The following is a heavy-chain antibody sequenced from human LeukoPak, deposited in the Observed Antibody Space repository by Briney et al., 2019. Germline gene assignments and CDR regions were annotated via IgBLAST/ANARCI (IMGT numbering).Heavy chain of an antibody. J-gene: IGHJ4*02. D-gene: IGHD3-10*01. CDR3: AIGGGSDY. CDR2: INGDGDST. V-gene: IGHV3-23*01. Sequence: PSGRSLRLSCAASEFVFGAFPMSWIRQAAGKGLEWVSSINGDGDSTHYAGSVKGRFTISRDNSKNTLYLQMNSLRVEDMAIYYYAIGGGSDYWGQGTLVTVSS. CDR1: EFVFGAFP.